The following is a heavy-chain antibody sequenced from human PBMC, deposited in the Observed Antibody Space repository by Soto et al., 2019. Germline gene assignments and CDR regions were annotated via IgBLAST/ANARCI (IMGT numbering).Heavy chain of an antibody. CDR1: KLTFSSYA. CDR2: ISGDGDRT. Sequence: EVQLLESGGGLVQPGGSLRLSCAASKLTFSSYAMTWVRQAPGKGLEWVSGISGDGDRTYYTDSVKGRFTISRDNSKNTLYLQMNSLRVEDTAVYHCAKGYYGSGSYDYWGQGTLVTVSS. J-gene: IGHJ4*02. V-gene: IGHV3-23*01. D-gene: IGHD3-10*01. CDR3: AKGYYGSGSYDY.